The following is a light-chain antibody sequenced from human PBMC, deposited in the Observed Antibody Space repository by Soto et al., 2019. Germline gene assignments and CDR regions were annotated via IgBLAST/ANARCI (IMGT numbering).Light chain of an antibody. V-gene: IGKV1-39*01. CDR2: AAS. CDR3: QQSYSTPHT. J-gene: IGKJ2*01. Sequence: DIQMTQSPSSLSASVGDRVTITCRASQSISSYLNWYQQKPGKAPQLLIYAASSLQSGVPSRFSGSGSGKDFTLTISSLQPEDLGTYYCQQSYSTPHTFGQGTKLEIK. CDR1: QSISSY.